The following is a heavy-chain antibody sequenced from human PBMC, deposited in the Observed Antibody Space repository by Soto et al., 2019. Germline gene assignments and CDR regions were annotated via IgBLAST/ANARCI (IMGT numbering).Heavy chain of an antibody. CDR3: ARDGPSYGSEQAGYYYYGMDV. Sequence: SVKVSCKASGGTFSSYAISWVRQAPGQGLEWMGGIIPIFGTANYAQKFQGRVTITADESTSTAYMELSSLRSEDTAVYYCARDGPSYGSEQAGYYYYGMDVWGQGTTVTGSS. CDR2: IIPIFGTA. CDR1: GGTFSSYA. J-gene: IGHJ6*02. V-gene: IGHV1-69*13. D-gene: IGHD3-10*01.